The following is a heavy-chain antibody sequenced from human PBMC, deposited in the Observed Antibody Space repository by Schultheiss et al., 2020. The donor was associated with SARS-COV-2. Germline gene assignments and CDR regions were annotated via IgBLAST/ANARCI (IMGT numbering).Heavy chain of an antibody. CDR1: GGSFSGYY. Sequence: SETLSLTCAVYGGSFSGYYWSWIRQPPGKGLEWIGSIYYSGSTYYNPSLKSRVTISVDTSKNQFSLKLSSVTAADTAVYYCARGIVGATTDIWGQGTMVTVSS. CDR2: IYYSGST. CDR3: ARGIVGATTDI. J-gene: IGHJ3*02. V-gene: IGHV4-34*01. D-gene: IGHD1-26*01.